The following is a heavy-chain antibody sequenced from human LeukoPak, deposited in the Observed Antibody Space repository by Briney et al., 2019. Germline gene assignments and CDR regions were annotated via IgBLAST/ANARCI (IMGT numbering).Heavy chain of an antibody. Sequence: SETLSLTCAVYGGSFSGYYWTWIRQPPGKGLELIGYIYYTGSTNYNPSLKSRVTISVDTSKNQFSLKLSSVTAADTAVYYCARQGTTVTSNWFDPWGQGTLVTVSS. D-gene: IGHD4-17*01. CDR2: IYYTGST. J-gene: IGHJ5*02. V-gene: IGHV4-59*08. CDR3: ARQGTTVTSNWFDP. CDR1: GGSFSGYY.